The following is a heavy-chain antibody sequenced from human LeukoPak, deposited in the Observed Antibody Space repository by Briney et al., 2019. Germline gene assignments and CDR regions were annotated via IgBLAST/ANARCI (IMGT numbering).Heavy chain of an antibody. J-gene: IGHJ3*02. Sequence: ASVKVSCKASGYTFTSYGISWVRQAPGQGLEWMGWISAYNGNTNYAQKFQGRVTMTTDTSTSTVYMDLRSLRSDDTAVYYCARDFSPARYYADAFDIWGQGTMVTVSS. CDR1: GYTFTSYG. CDR3: ARDFSPARYYADAFDI. CDR2: ISAYNGNT. V-gene: IGHV1-18*01. D-gene: IGHD2-2*01.